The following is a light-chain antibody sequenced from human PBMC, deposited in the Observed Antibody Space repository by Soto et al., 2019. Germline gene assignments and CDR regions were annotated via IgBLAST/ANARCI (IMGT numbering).Light chain of an antibody. Sequence: DIQMTQSTSSLSASVGDRVTITCRASQTIDSFLSWYQQKPGKAPKLLIYAAASLQTGVPSRFSGGGSGTLFTLTINSLQPEDFATYYCQQSRNFPRTFGQGTRV. V-gene: IGKV1-39*01. CDR3: QQSRNFPRT. CDR1: QTIDSF. CDR2: AAA. J-gene: IGKJ5*01.